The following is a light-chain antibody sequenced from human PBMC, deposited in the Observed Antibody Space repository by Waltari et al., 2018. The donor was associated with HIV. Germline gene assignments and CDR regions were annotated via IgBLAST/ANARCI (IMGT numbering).Light chain of an antibody. J-gene: IGKJ1*01. CDR2: DAS. Sequence: EIVLTQSPATLSLSPGERATLPCRASQSVSSYLAWYQQKPGQTPRLLIYDASNRATGIPARFSGSGSGTDFTLTISSPEPEDFAVYYCQQRDNWPTFGQGTKVEIK. CDR1: QSVSSY. CDR3: QQRDNWPT. V-gene: IGKV3-11*01.